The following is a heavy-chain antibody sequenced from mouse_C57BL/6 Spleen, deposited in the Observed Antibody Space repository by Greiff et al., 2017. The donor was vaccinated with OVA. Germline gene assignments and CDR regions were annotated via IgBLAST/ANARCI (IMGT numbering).Heavy chain of an antibody. CDR1: GYTFTTYW. J-gene: IGHJ4*01. Sequence: QVQLQQSGAELVMPGASVKLSCKASGYTFTTYWMHWVKQRPGQGLEWIGEIDPSDSYTNYNQKFKGKSTLTVDKSSSTAYIQLSSLTSEDSAVYYCARKYYYTMDYWGQGTSVTVSS. CDR2: IDPSDSYT. CDR3: ARKYYYTMDY. V-gene: IGHV1-69*01.